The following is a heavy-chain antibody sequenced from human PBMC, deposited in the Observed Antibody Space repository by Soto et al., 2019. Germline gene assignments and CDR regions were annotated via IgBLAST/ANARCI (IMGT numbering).Heavy chain of an antibody. CDR1: GGSFSGYY. V-gene: IGHV4-34*01. J-gene: IGHJ3*02. CDR3: ARAPGYCSGGSCFHAFDI. Sequence: QVQLQQWGAGLLKPSETLSLTCAVYGGSFSGYYWSWIRQPPGKGLEWIGEINHSGSTNYNPSLKSRVTISVDTSKHQFSLKLSSVTAADTAVYYCARAPGYCSGGSCFHAFDIWGQGTMVTVSS. CDR2: INHSGST. D-gene: IGHD2-15*01.